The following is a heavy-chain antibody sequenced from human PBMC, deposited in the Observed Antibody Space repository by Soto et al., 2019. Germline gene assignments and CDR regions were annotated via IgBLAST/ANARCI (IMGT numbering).Heavy chain of an antibody. D-gene: IGHD2-15*01. J-gene: IGHJ4*02. Sequence: PGGSLRLSCAASGFTFSNYHMNWVRQAPGKGLQWLSYISASSSTIFYADSVRGRFTISRDNAKNSLYLQMNSLRAEDTAVYYCARDDLVTSHFDNWGQGTLVTVSS. CDR3: ARDDLVTSHFDN. CDR1: GFTFSNYH. V-gene: IGHV3-48*01. CDR2: ISASSSTI.